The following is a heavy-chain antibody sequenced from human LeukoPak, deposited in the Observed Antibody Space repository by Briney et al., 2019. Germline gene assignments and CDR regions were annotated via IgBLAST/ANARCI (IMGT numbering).Heavy chain of an antibody. V-gene: IGHV4-39*07. CDR2: IYYSGST. Sequence: SETLSLTCTVSGGSISSSSYYWGWIRQPPGKGLEWIGSIYYSGSTYYNPSLKSRVTISVDTSKNQFSLKLSSVTAADTAVYYCARVIPVRFDPWGQGTLVTVSS. J-gene: IGHJ5*02. CDR3: ARVIPVRFDP. CDR1: GGSISSSSYY.